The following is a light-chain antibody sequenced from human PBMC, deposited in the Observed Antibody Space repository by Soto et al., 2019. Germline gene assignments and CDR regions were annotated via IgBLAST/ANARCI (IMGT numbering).Light chain of an antibody. Sequence: QSVLTQPPSVSAAPGQKVTISCSGSSSNIGNNYVSWYQQLPGTAPKIIIYDYNKRPSGNPDRFSGSKSGTSATLGITGLQTGDEADYYCGTWDSSLSAVVFGGGTKVTVL. CDR3: GTWDSSLSAVV. CDR1: SSNIGNNY. CDR2: DYN. J-gene: IGLJ2*01. V-gene: IGLV1-51*01.